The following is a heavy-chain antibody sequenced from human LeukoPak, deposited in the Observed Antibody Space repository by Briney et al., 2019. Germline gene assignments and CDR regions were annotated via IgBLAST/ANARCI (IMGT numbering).Heavy chain of an antibody. CDR3: ARAGNLYSSSWYYFDY. CDR2: ISYDGSNK. CDR1: GFTFSSYG. J-gene: IGHJ4*02. Sequence: GGSLRLSCAASGFTFSSYGMHWVRQAPGKGLEWVAVISYDGSNKYYADSVKGRFTISRDNAKNSLYLQMNSLRAEDTAVYYCARAGNLYSSSWYYFDYWGQGTLVTVSS. V-gene: IGHV3-30*03. D-gene: IGHD6-13*01.